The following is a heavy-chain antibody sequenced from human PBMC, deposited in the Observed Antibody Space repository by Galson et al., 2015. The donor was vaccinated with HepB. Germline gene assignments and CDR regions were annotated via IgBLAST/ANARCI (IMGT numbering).Heavy chain of an antibody. Sequence: SLRLSCAASGFTFSSYGMHWVRQAPGKGLEWVAVIWYDGSNKYYADSVKGRFTISRDNSKNTLYLQMNSLRAEDTAVYYCAREGNPHYFDYWGQGTLVTVSS. J-gene: IGHJ4*02. V-gene: IGHV3-33*01. CDR3: AREGNPHYFDY. CDR2: IWYDGSNK. CDR1: GFTFSSYG.